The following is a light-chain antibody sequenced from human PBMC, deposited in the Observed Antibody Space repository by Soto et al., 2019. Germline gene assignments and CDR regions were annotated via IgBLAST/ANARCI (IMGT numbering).Light chain of an antibody. CDR3: GSYGGNNTVR. V-gene: IGLV2-8*01. CDR2: EVN. CDR1: TNDIGGYNY. J-gene: IGLJ2*01. Sequence: QSALTQPPSASGSPGHSVTISCTGTTNDIGGYNYVSWYQQHPGKAPKLMIYEVNKRPSGVPDRFSGSKSGNIASLTVSGLQAEDEADSYCGSYGGNNTVRVGGGTKLTVL.